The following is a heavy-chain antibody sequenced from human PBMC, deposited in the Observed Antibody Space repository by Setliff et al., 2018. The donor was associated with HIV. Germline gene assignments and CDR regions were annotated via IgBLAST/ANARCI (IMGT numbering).Heavy chain of an antibody. CDR3: ARLGDDNSGYYQF. Sequence: GESLKISCKGSGYSFPTYWIAWVRQMPGKGLEWMGVIYPDEPDSRYSPSFRGQVTISADKSINTAYLQWSSLKASDTAIYYCARLGDDNSGYYQFWGQGTLVTVSS. CDR1: GYSFPTYW. D-gene: IGHD3-22*01. J-gene: IGHJ4*02. V-gene: IGHV5-51*01. CDR2: IYPDEPDS.